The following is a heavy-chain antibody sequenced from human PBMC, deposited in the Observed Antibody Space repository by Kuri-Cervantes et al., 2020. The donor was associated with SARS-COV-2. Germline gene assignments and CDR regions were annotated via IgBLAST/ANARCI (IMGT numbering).Heavy chain of an antibody. CDR2: VYYSGSS. D-gene: IGHD6-19*01. V-gene: IGHV4-59*11. CDR1: GDSINNHY. J-gene: IGHJ4*02. Sequence: SETLSLTCTVSGDSINNHYWSWIRQPPGKGLEWIGFVYYSGSSKYNPPLKSRVTISADTSKNQFSLKLKSVTAADTAVYFCARVPSAGPVAGGVDYWGQGTLVTDSS. CDR3: ARVPSAGPVAGGVDY.